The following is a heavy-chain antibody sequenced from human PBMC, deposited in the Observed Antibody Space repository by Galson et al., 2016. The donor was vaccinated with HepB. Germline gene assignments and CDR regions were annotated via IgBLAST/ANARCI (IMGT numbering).Heavy chain of an antibody. J-gene: IGHJ5*02. CDR2: IYHSGSV. V-gene: IGHV4-4*02. CDR1: GDSINSDNW. Sequence: SETLSLTCAVSGDSINSDNWWSWVRQPPGEGLEWIAEIYHSGSVNYNPSLRSRTTISVDKSKSQVSLTMTSVTAADTAIYYCARRRVAALGYNCFAPWGPGIQVIVSS. CDR3: ARRRVAALGYNCFAP. D-gene: IGHD6-6*01.